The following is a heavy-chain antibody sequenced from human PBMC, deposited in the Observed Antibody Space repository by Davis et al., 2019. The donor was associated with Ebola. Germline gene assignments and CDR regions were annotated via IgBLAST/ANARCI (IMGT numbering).Heavy chain of an antibody. CDR2: INSNSGSP. J-gene: IGHJ5*02. Sequence: PGGSLRPSFPTPGFTFAAHAMHWFRPPPRKGMEWVAGINSNSGSPAYADSVKGRSTISRDNAQDSLYLQMNSLRTEDTAFYYCAKDFYGSGSYIDAWGQGTLVTVSS. CDR1: GFTFAAHA. V-gene: IGHV3-9*01. CDR3: AKDFYGSGSYIDA. D-gene: IGHD3-10*01.